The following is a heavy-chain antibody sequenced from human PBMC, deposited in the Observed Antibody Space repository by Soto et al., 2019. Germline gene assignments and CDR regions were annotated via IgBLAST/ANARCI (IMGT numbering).Heavy chain of an antibody. V-gene: IGHV4-61*01. J-gene: IGHJ4*02. CDR3: AGDYYDFVN. CDR1: GGSFNSGSYY. D-gene: IGHD3-22*01. Sequence: TETLSLTCTVSGGSFNSGSYYWSWVRQPPGKGLEWIGYVYYTGRPSYSPSLKSRVTTSADTSKTQFSLILTSVTAVDTAVYFCAGDYYDFVNWGQGSLVTVSS. CDR2: VYYTGRP.